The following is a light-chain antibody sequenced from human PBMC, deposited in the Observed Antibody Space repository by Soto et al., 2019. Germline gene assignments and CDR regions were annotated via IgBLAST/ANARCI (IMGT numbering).Light chain of an antibody. J-gene: IGKJ1*01. CDR2: DAS. CDR1: LSVSVY. CDR3: QKYNSARTWT. Sequence: VVLTHSPATLSLSPGEIATLSCRTSLSVSVYLDWYQQKPGQAPRLLISDASNRATGIPARFSGSGSGTDFTLTISSLQPEDVATYYCQKYNSARTWTFGQGTQLDIK. V-gene: IGKV3-11*01.